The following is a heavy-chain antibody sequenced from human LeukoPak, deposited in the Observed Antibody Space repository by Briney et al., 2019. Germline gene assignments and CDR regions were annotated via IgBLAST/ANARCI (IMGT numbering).Heavy chain of an antibody. CDR1: GGSISSGGYY. V-gene: IGHV4-31*03. J-gene: IGHJ3*02. Sequence: SETLSLTCTVSGGSISSGGYYWSWIRQHPGKGLEWIGCIYYSGSTYYNPSLKSRVTISVDTSKNQFSLKLSSVTAADTAVYYCARARVVPAVPHGAFDIWGQGTMVTVSS. CDR2: IYYSGST. CDR3: ARARVVPAVPHGAFDI. D-gene: IGHD2-2*01.